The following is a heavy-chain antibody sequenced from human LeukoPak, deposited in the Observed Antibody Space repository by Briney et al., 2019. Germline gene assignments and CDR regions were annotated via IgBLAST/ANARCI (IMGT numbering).Heavy chain of an antibody. Sequence: SETLSLTCTVSSGSISSYYWSWIRQPPGKGLGWIGYIYYSGNTKYNPSLKSRVTISVDTSNNQFSLKLNSVTAADTAVYYCAKSSSTSSYDAFDIWGQGTMVTVSS. CDR1: SGSISSYY. D-gene: IGHD2-2*01. CDR2: IYYSGNT. CDR3: AKSSSTSSYDAFDI. J-gene: IGHJ3*02. V-gene: IGHV4-59*08.